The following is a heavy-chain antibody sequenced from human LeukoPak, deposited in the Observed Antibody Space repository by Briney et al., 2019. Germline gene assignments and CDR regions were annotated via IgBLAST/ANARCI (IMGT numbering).Heavy chain of an antibody. V-gene: IGHV4-39*07. CDR3: AREGDYSNYEGNFDY. J-gene: IGHJ4*02. CDR2: IYHSGST. D-gene: IGHD4-11*01. CDR1: GGSISSSSYY. Sequence: KSSETLSLTCTVSGGSISSSSYYWGWIRQPPGKGLEWIGSIYHSGSTYYNPSLKSRVTISVDTSKNQFSLKLSSVTAADTAVYYCAREGDYSNYEGNFDYWGQGTLVTVSS.